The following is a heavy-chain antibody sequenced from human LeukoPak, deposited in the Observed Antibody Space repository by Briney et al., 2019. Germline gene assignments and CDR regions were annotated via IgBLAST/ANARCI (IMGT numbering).Heavy chain of an antibody. J-gene: IGHJ4*02. V-gene: IGHV1-69*01. CDR2: IIPIFGTA. Sequence: SVKVSCKASGGTFSSYAISWVRQAPGQGLEWMGGIIPIFGTANYAQKLQGRVTITADESTSTAYMELSSLRSEDTAVYYCARDNTYYDILTGYWSGYYFDYWGQGTLVTVSS. D-gene: IGHD3-9*01. CDR1: GGTFSSYA. CDR3: ARDNTYYDILTGYWSGYYFDY.